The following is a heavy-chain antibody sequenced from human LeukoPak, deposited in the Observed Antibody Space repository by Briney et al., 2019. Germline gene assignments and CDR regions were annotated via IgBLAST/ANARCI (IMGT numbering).Heavy chain of an antibody. Sequence: SGGSLRLSCAASGFTFSSYAMSWVRQAPGKGLEWVSAISGSGGSTYYADSVKGRFTISRDNSKNTLYLQMNSLRAEDTAVYYCAKVLRGSGSIVVVVAAPLDYWGQGTLVTVSS. D-gene: IGHD2-15*01. V-gene: IGHV3-23*01. CDR3: AKVLRGSGSIVVVVAAPLDY. CDR1: GFTFSSYA. CDR2: ISGSGGST. J-gene: IGHJ4*02.